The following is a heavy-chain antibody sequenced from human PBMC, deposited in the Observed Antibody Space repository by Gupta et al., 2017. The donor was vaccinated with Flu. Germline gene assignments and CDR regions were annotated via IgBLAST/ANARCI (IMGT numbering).Heavy chain of an antibody. V-gene: IGHV3-74*01. J-gene: IGHJ6*02. CDR3: TRARYGSTYGMDV. CDR2: INSEGSNI. Sequence: YWMQWGRQAPGKGPVWVSFINSEGSNIAYADSVKGRFTISRDNAKNTLYLEMNSLRVEDTAVYYCTRARYGSTYGMDVWGQGTTVTVSS. D-gene: IGHD3-9*01. CDR1: YW.